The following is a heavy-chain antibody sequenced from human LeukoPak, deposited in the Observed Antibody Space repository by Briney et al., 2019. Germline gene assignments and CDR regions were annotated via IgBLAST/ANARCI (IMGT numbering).Heavy chain of an antibody. CDR1: GFTVMNNY. CDR3: ARGNILVPGANHFDY. CDR2: FYVAGNT. Sequence: GGSLRLSCAVSGFTVMNNYMSWVRQAPGKGLEWVSAFYVAGNTYYADSVKGRFTMSRDNSQNTLHLQMNSLRVEDTAVYYCARGNILVPGANHFDYWGQGTLVTVSS. D-gene: IGHD2-2*01. V-gene: IGHV3-66*01. J-gene: IGHJ4*02.